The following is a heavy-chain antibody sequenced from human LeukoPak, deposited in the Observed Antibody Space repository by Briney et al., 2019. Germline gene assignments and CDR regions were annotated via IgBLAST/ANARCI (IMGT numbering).Heavy chain of an antibody. CDR2: IKQDGSSI. V-gene: IGHV3-7*01. CDR3: VRDVDY. Sequence: GGSLTLSCAASGFTFSNHLMSCVRQAPGKGLQWVANIKQDGSSIYYVDSVRGRFTISRDNARNSLYLQMNSLRAEDTAVYYCVRDVDYWGQGTLVTVSS. CDR1: GFTFSNHL. J-gene: IGHJ4*02.